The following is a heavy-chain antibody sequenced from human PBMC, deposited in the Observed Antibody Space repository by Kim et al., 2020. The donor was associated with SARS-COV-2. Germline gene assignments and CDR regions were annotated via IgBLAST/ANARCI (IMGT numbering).Heavy chain of an antibody. Sequence: GSLSLSCAVSGFTFSTYAMSWVRQAPGKGLEWVSLISGSGGNTYYADSVKGRFIISRDNSKNTLYLQMNSLRAEDMAVYYCARTRGKAAAGRNYYFDYWGQGTLVTVSS. J-gene: IGHJ4*02. CDR3: ARTRGKAAAGRNYYFDY. CDR2: ISGSGGNT. V-gene: IGHV3-23*01. CDR1: GFTFSTYA. D-gene: IGHD6-13*01.